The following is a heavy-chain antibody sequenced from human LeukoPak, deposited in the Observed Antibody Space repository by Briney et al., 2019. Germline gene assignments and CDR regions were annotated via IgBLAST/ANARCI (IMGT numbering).Heavy chain of an antibody. CDR1: GYTFTSYG. Sequence: ASVKVSCKASGYTFTSYGISWVRQAPGQGLEWMGWISAYNGNTNYAQKLQGRVTMTTDTSTSTAYMELRSLRSDDTAVYYCARGENFEYSSSWVFDYWGQGTLVTVSS. CDR2: ISAYNGNT. D-gene: IGHD6-6*01. CDR3: ARGENFEYSSSWVFDY. J-gene: IGHJ4*02. V-gene: IGHV1-18*01.